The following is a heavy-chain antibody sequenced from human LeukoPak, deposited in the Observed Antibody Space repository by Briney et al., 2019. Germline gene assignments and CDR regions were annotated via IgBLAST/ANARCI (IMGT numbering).Heavy chain of an antibody. V-gene: IGHV4-59*12. Sequence: PSETLSLTCTVSGGSISSYYWSWIRQPPGKGLEWIGYIYYSGSTNYNPSLKSRVTISVDTSKNQFSLKLSAVTAADTAVYYCARERGDSSGYYYMFDYWGQGTLVTVSS. D-gene: IGHD3-22*01. CDR3: ARERGDSSGYYYMFDY. CDR2: IYYSGST. J-gene: IGHJ4*02. CDR1: GGSISSYY.